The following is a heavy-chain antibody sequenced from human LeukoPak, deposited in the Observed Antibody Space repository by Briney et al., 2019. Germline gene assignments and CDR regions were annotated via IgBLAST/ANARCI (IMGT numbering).Heavy chain of an antibody. J-gene: IGHJ4*02. CDR2: VKPYGGDT. V-gene: IGHV1-46*03. Sequence: ASVKVSCKTSGYTFTSYFMHWVRQAPGQGLEWMGIVKPYGGDTIYAQKFQGRVTITRDTSTSTVYMDLSSLRSDDTAVYYCTREATGVDFEYWGQGTLVTASS. CDR3: TREATGVDFEY. D-gene: IGHD7-27*01. CDR1: GYTFTSYF.